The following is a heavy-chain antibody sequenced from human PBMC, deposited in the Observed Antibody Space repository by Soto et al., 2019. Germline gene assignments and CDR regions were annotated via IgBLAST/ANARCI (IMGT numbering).Heavy chain of an antibody. V-gene: IGHV3-74*01. CDR3: ARSTPMVRGGPGFDY. J-gene: IGHJ4*02. Sequence: GGSLRLSCAASGFTFSSYWMHWVRQAPGKGLVWVSRINSDGSSTSYADTVKGRFTISRDNAKNTLYLQMNGLRAEDMAVYYCARSTPMVRGGPGFDYWGQGTLVTVSS. D-gene: IGHD3-10*01. CDR2: INSDGSST. CDR1: GFTFSSYW.